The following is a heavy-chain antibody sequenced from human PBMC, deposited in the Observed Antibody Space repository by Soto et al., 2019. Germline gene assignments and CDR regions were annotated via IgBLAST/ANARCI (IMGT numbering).Heavy chain of an antibody. J-gene: IGHJ4*02. CDR3: ASSSMVPVDHFDF. V-gene: IGHV4-59*11. CDR2: IYDSGST. Sequence: SETLSLTCSVSGDSLKNHYWAWIRHSPGKGLEWIGNIYDSGSTNYSPALKSRVSMSVDTSKNLFSLKMNSVTAADTAVYYCASSSMVPVDHFDFWGQGTVVTVSS. CDR1: GDSLKNHY. D-gene: IGHD3-10*01.